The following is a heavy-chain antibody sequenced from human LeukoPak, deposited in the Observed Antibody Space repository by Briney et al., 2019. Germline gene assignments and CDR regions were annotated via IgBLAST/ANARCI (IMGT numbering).Heavy chain of an antibody. J-gene: IGHJ4*02. V-gene: IGHV3-23*01. CDR1: EFTFSSSA. D-gene: IGHD6-19*01. Sequence: GGSLRLSCAASEFTFSSSAMSWVRQTPGKRLEWVSTISVSGSRTYYADSVKGRFSISRDNSKYTLYLQINSLRAEDTAIYYCARDISGRSRWDYWGQGTLVTVSS. CDR2: ISVSGSRT. CDR3: ARDISGRSRWDY.